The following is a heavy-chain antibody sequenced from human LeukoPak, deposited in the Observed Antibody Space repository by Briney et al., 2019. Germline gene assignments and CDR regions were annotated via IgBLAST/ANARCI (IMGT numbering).Heavy chain of an antibody. CDR2: IYYSGST. V-gene: IGHV4-39*01. Sequence: SETLSLTCTVSGGSIGSSSYYWVWIRQPPGKGLEWIGSIYYSGSTYYNPSLKSRVTISVDTPKNQFSLQLSSVTAADTAVYYCARHSSMTTVTFDYWGQGTLVTVSS. CDR3: ARHSSMTTVTFDY. CDR1: GGSIGSSSYY. J-gene: IGHJ4*02. D-gene: IGHD4-17*01.